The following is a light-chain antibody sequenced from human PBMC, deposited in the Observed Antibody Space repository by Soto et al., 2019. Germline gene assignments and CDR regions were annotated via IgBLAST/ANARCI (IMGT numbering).Light chain of an antibody. CDR1: QTISSW. J-gene: IGKJ1*01. CDR3: QQYSSYPWT. CDR2: KAS. Sequence: DIQMTQAPSSMSGSLGARFPLTGLATQTISSWLAWYQQKPGKAPKILIYKASTLKSGVPSRFSGSGSGTEFTLTITSLQPDDFATYYCQQYSSYPWTFGQGTKVEIK. V-gene: IGKV1-5*03.